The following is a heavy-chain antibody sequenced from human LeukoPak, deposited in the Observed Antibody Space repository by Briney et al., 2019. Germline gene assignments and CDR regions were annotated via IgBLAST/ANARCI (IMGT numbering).Heavy chain of an antibody. J-gene: IGHJ6*03. CDR2: ISYDGSNK. CDR1: GFTFSSYA. CDR3: ARTYYYYMDV. Sequence: GGSLRLSCAASGFTFSSYAMHWVRQAPGKGLEWVAVISYDGSNKYYADSVKGRFTISRDNSKNTLYLQMNSLRAEDTAVYYCARTYYYYMDVWGKGTTVTVS. V-gene: IGHV3-30*04.